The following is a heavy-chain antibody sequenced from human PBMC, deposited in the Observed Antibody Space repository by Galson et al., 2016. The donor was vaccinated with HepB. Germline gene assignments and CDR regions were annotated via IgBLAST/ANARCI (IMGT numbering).Heavy chain of an antibody. CDR1: GLTFSQAW. CDR2: IKASTNGGTT. Sequence: SLRLSCAASGLTFSQAWMSWVRQAPGKGPEWVGRIKASTNGGTTDYAAPVKGRFTISRDDSRNTLYLQMNSLKAEDTAVYYCTPGGDDLWSGYLYYYVMAVWSQGSTVTVTS. CDR3: TPGGDDLWSGYLYYYVMAV. D-gene: IGHD3-3*01. J-gene: IGHJ6*02. V-gene: IGHV3-15*01.